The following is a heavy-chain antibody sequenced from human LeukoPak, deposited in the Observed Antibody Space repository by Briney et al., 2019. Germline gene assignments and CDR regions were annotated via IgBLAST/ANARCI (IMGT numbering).Heavy chain of an antibody. V-gene: IGHV3-43D*03. CDR1: GFTFDDYA. CDR3: ASGHYFDY. CDR2: ISWDGGST. D-gene: IGHD5-12*01. Sequence: QPGGSLRLSCAASGFTFDDYAMHWVRQAPGKSLEWVSLISWDGGSTYYADSVKGRFTISRDNSKNSLYLQMNSLRAEDTALYYCASGHYFDYWGQGTLVTVSS. J-gene: IGHJ4*02.